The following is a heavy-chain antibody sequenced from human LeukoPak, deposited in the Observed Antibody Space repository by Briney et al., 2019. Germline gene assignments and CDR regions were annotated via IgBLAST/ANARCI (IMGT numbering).Heavy chain of an antibody. CDR2: INPNSGGT. D-gene: IGHD6-19*01. CDR1: GYTFTCYY. V-gene: IGHV1-2*06. CDR3: ARSSGWSRGFSGGDY. J-gene: IGHJ4*02. Sequence: GASVKVSCKASGYTFTCYYMHWVRQAPGQGREWMGRINPNSGGTNYAQKFQGRVTMTRDTSISTAYMELRRLRSDDTAVYYCARSSGWSRGFSGGDYWGQGTLVTVSS.